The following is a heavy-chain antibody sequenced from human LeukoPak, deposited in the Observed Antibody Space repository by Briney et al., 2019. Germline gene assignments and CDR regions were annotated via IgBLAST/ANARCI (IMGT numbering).Heavy chain of an antibody. D-gene: IGHD6-19*01. V-gene: IGHV3-48*03. CDR1: GFTFSSYE. J-gene: IGHJ6*03. Sequence: GGSLRLSCAASGFTFSSYEMNWVRRAPGKGLEWVSYISSSGSTIYYADSVKGRFTVSRDNANNSLYLQMNSLRAEDTAVYYCARLESSSGWNFYYYMDVWGKGTTVTISS. CDR2: ISSSGSTI. CDR3: ARLESSSGWNFYYYMDV.